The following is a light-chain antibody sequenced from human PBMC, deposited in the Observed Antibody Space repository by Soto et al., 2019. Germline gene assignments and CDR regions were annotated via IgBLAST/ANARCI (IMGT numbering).Light chain of an antibody. CDR3: QQSYSSPFT. Sequence: DIQMTQSPSSLSASVGDRVTITCQASQNINNYLNWYQQKPGRAPKLLIYDASNLEAGVPSRFRGSGSGTDFTFTISRLQPEDIATYSCQQSYSSPFTFGPGTKVDIK. J-gene: IGKJ3*01. V-gene: IGKV1-33*01. CDR2: DAS. CDR1: QNINNY.